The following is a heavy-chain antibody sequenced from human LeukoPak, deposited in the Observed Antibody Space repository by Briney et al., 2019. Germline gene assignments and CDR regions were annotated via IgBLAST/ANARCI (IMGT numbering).Heavy chain of an antibody. V-gene: IGHV3-23*01. CDR3: AKRVQGNTGPFHC. CDR1: GFTFSGYW. CDR2: ISGRGDNT. J-gene: IGHJ4*02. Sequence: PGGSLRLSCAASGFTFSGYWMSWVRQAPGKGLEWVSGISGRGDNTYYADSVKGRFTISRDNSKNTLRLQMNSLRDEDTAVYYCAKRVQGNTGPFHCWGQGTLASVSS. D-gene: IGHD4-23*01.